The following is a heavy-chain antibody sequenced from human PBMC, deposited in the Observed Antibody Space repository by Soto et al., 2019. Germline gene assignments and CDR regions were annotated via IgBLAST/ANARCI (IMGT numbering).Heavy chain of an antibody. D-gene: IGHD1-7*01. CDR2: IYSGGST. CDR3: ARAGTFVPYAFDI. Sequence: QPGGSLRLSCAASGFTVSSNYMSWVRQAPGKGLEWVSVIYSGGSTYYADSVKGRFTISRDNSKNTLYLQMNSLRAEDTAVYYCARAGTFVPYAFDIWGQGTMVTVSS. CDR1: GFTVSSNY. J-gene: IGHJ3*02. V-gene: IGHV3-53*01.